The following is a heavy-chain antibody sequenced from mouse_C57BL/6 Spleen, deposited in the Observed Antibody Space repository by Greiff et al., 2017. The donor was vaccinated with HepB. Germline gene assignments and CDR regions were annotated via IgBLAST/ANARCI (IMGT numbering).Heavy chain of an antibody. V-gene: IGHV5-17*01. CDR1: GFTFSDYG. D-gene: IGHD3-2*02. Sequence: EVKVVESGGGLVKPGGSLKLSCAASGFTFSDYGMHWVRQAPEKGLEWVAYISSGSSTIYYADTVKGRFTISRDNAKSTLLLQMTSLRSEDTAMYYCARRTAQATYFDYWGQGTTLTVSS. CDR3: ARRTAQATYFDY. CDR2: ISSGSSTI. J-gene: IGHJ2*01.